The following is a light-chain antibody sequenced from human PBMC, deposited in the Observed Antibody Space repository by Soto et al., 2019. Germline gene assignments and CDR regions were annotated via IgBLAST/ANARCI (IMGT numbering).Light chain of an antibody. J-gene: IGKJ5*01. CDR1: QGLTNW. Sequence: DIQMTQSPSYVSASVGDRVTITCRARQGLTNWLAWYQQNPGKAPHLLIYTGSIMQSGVPSRFSGSGSGTAFTLTINSLQPEDFAPYYCHQAASFPITFGQGTRLEIK. CDR3: HQAASFPIT. CDR2: TGS. V-gene: IGKV1-12*01.